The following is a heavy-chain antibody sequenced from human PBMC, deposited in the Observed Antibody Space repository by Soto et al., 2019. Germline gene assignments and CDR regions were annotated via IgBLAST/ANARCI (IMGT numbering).Heavy chain of an antibody. CDR1: GYTFTGYY. V-gene: IGHV1-2*02. CDR3: AIRQTVVLGAYGMDV. CDR2: INPNSGGT. Sequence: ASVKVSCKASGYTFTGYYMHWVRQAPGQGLEWMGWINPNSGGTNYAQKFQGRVTMTRDTSISTAYMELSRLRSDDTAVYYCAIRQTVVLGAYGMDVWGQGTTVTVSS. D-gene: IGHD2-15*01. J-gene: IGHJ6*02.